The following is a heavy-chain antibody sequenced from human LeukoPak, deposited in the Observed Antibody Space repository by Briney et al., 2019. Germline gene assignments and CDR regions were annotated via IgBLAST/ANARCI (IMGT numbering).Heavy chain of an antibody. D-gene: IGHD4-17*01. Sequence: GASVKVSCKTSGGTFSNYAISWVRQAPGHGLEWMGRIIPILAMAIYAQEFQGRATITADKSTSTAYMELSSLRSEDTAVYYCARGNGDHAGYFGYWGQGTLVTVSS. CDR3: ARGNGDHAGYFGY. CDR2: IIPILAMA. J-gene: IGHJ4*02. V-gene: IGHV1-69*04. CDR1: GGTFSNYA.